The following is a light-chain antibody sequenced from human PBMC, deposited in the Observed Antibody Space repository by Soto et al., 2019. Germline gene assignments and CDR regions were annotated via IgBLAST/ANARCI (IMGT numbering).Light chain of an antibody. CDR1: QGIEGF. CDR3: QHYNSYSEA. Sequence: DIQMTQSPSSLSASVGDRVTITCRASQGIEGFLAWYQQKPGTAPKLLVYGTSTLQVGVPSRFSGSGSGTDFTLTISSLHPDDFATYYCQHYNSYSEAFGQGTKVDIK. V-gene: IGKV1-16*01. J-gene: IGKJ1*01. CDR2: GTS.